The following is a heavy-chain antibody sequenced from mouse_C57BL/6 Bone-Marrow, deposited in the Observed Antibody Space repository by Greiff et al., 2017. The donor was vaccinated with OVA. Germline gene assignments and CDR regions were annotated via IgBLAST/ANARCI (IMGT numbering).Heavy chain of an antibody. V-gene: IGHV2-9*01. Sequence: QVQLKQSGPGLVAPSQSLSITCTVSGFSLTSYGVDWVRQPPGKGLEWLGVIWGGGSTNYNSALMSRLSISKDNSKSQVFLKMNSRQTDDTAMYYCAKGYSNYPFAYWGQGTLVTVSA. CDR1: GFSLTSYG. D-gene: IGHD2-5*01. J-gene: IGHJ3*01. CDR3: AKGYSNYPFAY. CDR2: IWGGGST.